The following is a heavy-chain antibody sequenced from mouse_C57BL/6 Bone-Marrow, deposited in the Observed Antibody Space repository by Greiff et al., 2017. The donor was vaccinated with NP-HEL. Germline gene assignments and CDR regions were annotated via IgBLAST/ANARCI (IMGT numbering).Heavy chain of an antibody. CDR3: ARGDITTVVALHWYFDV. CDR2: IDPSDSYT. V-gene: IGHV1-50*01. Sequence: VQLQQPGAELVKPGASVKLSCKASGYTFTSYWMQWVKQRPGQGLEWIGEIDPSDSYTNYNQKFKGKATLTVDTSSSTAYMQLSSLTSEHSAVYYCARGDITTVVALHWYFDVWGTGTTVTVSS. CDR1: GYTFTSYW. J-gene: IGHJ1*03. D-gene: IGHD1-1*01.